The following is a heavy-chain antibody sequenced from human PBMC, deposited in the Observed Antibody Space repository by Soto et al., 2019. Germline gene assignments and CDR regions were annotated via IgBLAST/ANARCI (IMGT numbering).Heavy chain of an antibody. J-gene: IGHJ6*03. CDR3: ARDGGVTVTSRNYDYYIDV. Sequence: QVQLVQSGAEVKKPGSSVKVSCKASGCTFSSYTISWVRQAPGQGLEWMGRIIPILGIANYAQKFQGRVTITADKSTSTAYMELSSLRSEDTAVYYCARDGGVTVTSRNYDYYIDVWGKGTTVTVSS. CDR1: GCTFSSYT. CDR2: IIPILGIA. V-gene: IGHV1-69*08. D-gene: IGHD4-4*01.